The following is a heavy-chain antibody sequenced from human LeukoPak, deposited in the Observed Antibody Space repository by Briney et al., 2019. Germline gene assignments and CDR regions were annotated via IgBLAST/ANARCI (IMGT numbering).Heavy chain of an antibody. CDR1: GFTFSSYG. J-gene: IGHJ4*02. CDR3: AKDSLRLWFGESPDY. D-gene: IGHD3-10*01. V-gene: IGHV3-30*18. CDR2: ISYDGSNK. Sequence: PGGSLRLSCAASGFTFSSYGMHWVRQAPGKGLEWVAVISYDGSNKYYADSVKGRFTISRDNSKNTLYLQMNSLRAEDTAVYYCAKDSLRLWFGESPDYWGQGTLVTVSS.